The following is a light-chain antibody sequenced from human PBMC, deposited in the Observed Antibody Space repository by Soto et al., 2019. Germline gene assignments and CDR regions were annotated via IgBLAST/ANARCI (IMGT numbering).Light chain of an antibody. V-gene: IGKV1-9*01. CDR1: QGISTH. Sequence: DIQLTQSPSFLSASIGDRVTITCRASQGISTHLAWYQQQPGKAPKILIYAASSLQTGVPSRFSGSGSGTEFTLTISSLQPEDFATYYWQHFNSCPVTFGAGTKVDIK. CDR2: AAS. CDR3: QHFNSCPVT. J-gene: IGKJ3*01.